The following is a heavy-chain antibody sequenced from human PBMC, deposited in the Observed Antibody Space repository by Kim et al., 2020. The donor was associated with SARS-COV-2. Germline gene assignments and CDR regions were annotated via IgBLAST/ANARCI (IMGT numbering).Heavy chain of an antibody. V-gene: IGHV3-74*03. J-gene: IGHJ4*02. Sequence: SALYAGSLKGRFTISRDNAKNTVFLQMSNLRAEDTAVYYCLLLNNEIPDYWGQGTLVSVSS. CDR3: LLLNNEIPDY. D-gene: IGHD1-1*01. CDR2: SA.